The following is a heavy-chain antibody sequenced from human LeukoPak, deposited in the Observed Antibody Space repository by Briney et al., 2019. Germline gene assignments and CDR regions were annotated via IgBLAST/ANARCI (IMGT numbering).Heavy chain of an antibody. J-gene: IGHJ4*02. CDR2: IYPGDSDT. Sequence: PGESLKISCKGSGYSFTSYWIGWVRQMPGKGLEWMGIIYPGDSDTRYSPSFQGQVTISADKSISTAYLQSSSLKASDIAMYYCARSLVEMATIEGFGYWGQGTLVTVSS. V-gene: IGHV5-51*01. D-gene: IGHD5-24*01. CDR3: ARSLVEMATIEGFGY. CDR1: GYSFTSYW.